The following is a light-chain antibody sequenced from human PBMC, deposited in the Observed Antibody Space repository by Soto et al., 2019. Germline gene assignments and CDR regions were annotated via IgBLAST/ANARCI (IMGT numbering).Light chain of an antibody. CDR2: GAS. J-gene: IGKJ1*01. CDR1: QSVSSSY. CDR3: QKYGSSPWK. V-gene: IGKV3-20*01. Sequence: EIVFTHSPCTLSLSPVEGATLSFMASQSVSSSYLAWYQQKPGQAPRLLIYGASSRATGIPDRFSGSGSGTAFTLTISRLEPEDFAVYYCQKYGSSPWKFGQGTKVDIK.